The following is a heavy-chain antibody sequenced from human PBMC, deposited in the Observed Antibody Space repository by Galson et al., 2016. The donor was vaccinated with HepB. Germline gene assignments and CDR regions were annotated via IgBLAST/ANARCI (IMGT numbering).Heavy chain of an antibody. CDR3: ARSLGWYFDV. V-gene: IGHV3-66*01. CDR2: IYSRGST. Sequence: SLRLSYAASGFIVTANYMTWVRQAPGKGPEWVSVIYSRGSTSYPGSVKGRFTISRDNANNTLYLQMNSLRAEDTAVFYCARSLGWYFDVWGRGTVVTVSS. J-gene: IGHJ3*01. D-gene: IGHD6-19*01. CDR1: GFIVTANY.